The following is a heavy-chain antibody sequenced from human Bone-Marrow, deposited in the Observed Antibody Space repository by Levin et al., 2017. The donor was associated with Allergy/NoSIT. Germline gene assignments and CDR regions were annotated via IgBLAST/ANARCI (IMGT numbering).Heavy chain of an antibody. Sequence: GESLKISCKASGYTFTNYDVNWVRQAPGQGLESMGWMNPRSGDAGFAQRFQGRVSMTRDTSISTAYMELSGLTSDDTAVYYCAREDGGGYHLHWGQGTLVIVSS. CDR3: AREDGGGYHLH. CDR2: MNPRSGDA. V-gene: IGHV1-8*01. CDR1: GYTFTNYD. J-gene: IGHJ4*02. D-gene: IGHD3-16*01.